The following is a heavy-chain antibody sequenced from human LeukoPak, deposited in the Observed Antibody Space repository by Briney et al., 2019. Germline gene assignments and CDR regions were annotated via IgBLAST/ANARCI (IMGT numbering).Heavy chain of an antibody. CDR1: GFTFSSYS. D-gene: IGHD3-10*01. CDR3: ARQYYGSGSYPNLGFDY. Sequence: PGGSLRLSCAASGFTFSSYSMNWVRQAPGKGLEWVSSISSSSSYIYYADSVKGRFTISRDNAKNSLYLQMNSLRAEDTAVYYCARQYYGSGSYPNLGFDYWGQEPWSPSPQ. V-gene: IGHV3-21*01. J-gene: IGHJ4*01. CDR2: ISSSSSYI.